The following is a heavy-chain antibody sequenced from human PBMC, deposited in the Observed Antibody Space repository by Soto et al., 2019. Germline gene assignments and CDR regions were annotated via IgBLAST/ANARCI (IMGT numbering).Heavy chain of an antibody. CDR2: ISYDGSNK. D-gene: IGHD6-6*01. V-gene: IGHV3-30-3*01. J-gene: IGHJ4*02. CDR1: GFTFSSNS. CDR3: ARVYSSLDYGIDY. Sequence: QVHLVESGGGVVQPGRSLRLSCAASGFTFSSNSMHWVRQAPGKGLEWVAVISYDGSNKYYADSVKGRFTISRDNSKNTLYLQMNSLRPEDTAVYYCARVYSSLDYGIDYWSQGTLVTVSS.